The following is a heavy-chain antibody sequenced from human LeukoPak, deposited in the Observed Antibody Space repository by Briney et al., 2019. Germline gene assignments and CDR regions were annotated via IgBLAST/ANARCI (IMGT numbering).Heavy chain of an antibody. D-gene: IGHD3-22*01. Sequence: SETLSLTCTVSGGSMNQYYWSWIRQPAGKGLEWIGRIYSTGTTYYKSSLKSRVTIAVDTSKNQFSLKLNSVTAADTAVYYCARESYYDSSGYSHDAFDIWGQGTMVTVSS. CDR3: ARESYYDSSGYSHDAFDI. J-gene: IGHJ3*02. CDR1: GGSMNQYY. CDR2: IYSTGTT. V-gene: IGHV4-4*07.